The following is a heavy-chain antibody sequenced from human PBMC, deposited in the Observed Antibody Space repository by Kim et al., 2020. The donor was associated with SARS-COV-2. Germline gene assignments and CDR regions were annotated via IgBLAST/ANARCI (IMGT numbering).Heavy chain of an antibody. J-gene: IGHJ4*02. CDR3: ARAPRYSSTWYLAFDY. Sequence: SSVKVSCEASVGFFSSYAFSWVRQAPGQGLEWMGGIVPAFGTTNYAQTFQDRLTITADESTRTAYMELSSLRSDDTAMYYCARAPRYSSTWYLAFDYWGQGTLVTVSS. CDR2: IVPAFGTT. V-gene: IGHV1-69*13. CDR1: VGFFSSYA. D-gene: IGHD6-13*01.